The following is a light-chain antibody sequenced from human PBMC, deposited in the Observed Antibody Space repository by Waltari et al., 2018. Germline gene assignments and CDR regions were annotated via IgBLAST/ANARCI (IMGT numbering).Light chain of an antibody. CDR1: SSDVGRYVL. Sequence: QSALTQPASVSGSPGQPITISCTGTSSDVGRYVLVSWYQQHPGKAPTLMIYEVNKRPSVVSDRFSGSKSGNTAFLTISGLQAEDEAHYYCCSYAGSSVIKVLFGGGTKLTVL. CDR3: CSYAGSSVIKVL. J-gene: IGLJ2*01. CDR2: EVN. V-gene: IGLV2-23*02.